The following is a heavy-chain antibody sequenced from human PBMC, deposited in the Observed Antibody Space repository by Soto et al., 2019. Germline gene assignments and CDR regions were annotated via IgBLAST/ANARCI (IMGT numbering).Heavy chain of an antibody. CDR3: AREKEGIAAAGYYYYYGMDV. V-gene: IGHV3-30-3*01. Sequence: QPXVFLRLTFASCGFTFSSYAVHWVRQAPGKGLEWVAVTSYDVSNKYYADSVKGRFTISRDNSKNTLYLQMNSLRAEDTAVYYCAREKEGIAAAGYYYYYGMDVWGQGTTVTVSS. D-gene: IGHD6-13*01. J-gene: IGHJ6*02. CDR1: GFTFSSYA. CDR2: TSYDVSNK.